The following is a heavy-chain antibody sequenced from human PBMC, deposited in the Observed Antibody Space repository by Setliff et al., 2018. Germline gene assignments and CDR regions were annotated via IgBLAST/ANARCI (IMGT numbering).Heavy chain of an antibody. CDR1: GGSISSYY. CDR3: ARGGNDYKWGAFDI. V-gene: IGHV4-59*01. Sequence: SETLSLTCTVSGGSISSYYWSWIRQPPGKGLEWIGYIYYSGSTNYNPSLKSRVTISVDTSKYQFSLKLSSVTAADTAVYYCARGGNDYKWGAFDIWGQGTMVTVSS. J-gene: IGHJ3*02. D-gene: IGHD4-4*01. CDR2: IYYSGST.